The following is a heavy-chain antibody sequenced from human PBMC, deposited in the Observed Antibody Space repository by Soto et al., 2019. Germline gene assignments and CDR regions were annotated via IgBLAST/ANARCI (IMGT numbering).Heavy chain of an antibody. Sequence: QVQLVQSGAEVTKPGSSVKVSCKASGGTFSSYAISWVRQAPGQGLEWMGGIIPIFGTANYAQKFQGRVTITADESTCTAYVELSRLRSEDTAVYYCAREFRSQMALYYFDYWGQGTLVTVSS. CDR2: IIPIFGTA. CDR1: GGTFSSYA. D-gene: IGHD2-21*01. V-gene: IGHV1-69*01. CDR3: AREFRSQMALYYFDY. J-gene: IGHJ4*02.